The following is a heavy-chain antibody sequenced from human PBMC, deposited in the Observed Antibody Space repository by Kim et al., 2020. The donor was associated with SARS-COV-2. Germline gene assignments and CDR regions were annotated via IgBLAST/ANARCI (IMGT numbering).Heavy chain of an antibody. J-gene: IGHJ6*02. CDR1: GFTFSDYA. D-gene: IGHD3-22*01. CDR2: ISSTISYI. V-gene: IGHV3-21*01. Sequence: GGSMRLSCVVSGFTFSDYAMNWVRQAPGKGLEWVSSISSTISYIYYADSAKGRCTIYRDNAKNSLYPQMNSLRADDKAVYFCARDREYYDSSGLDYYHGMDVWGQGTTVTVSS. CDR3: ARDREYYDSSGLDYYHGMDV.